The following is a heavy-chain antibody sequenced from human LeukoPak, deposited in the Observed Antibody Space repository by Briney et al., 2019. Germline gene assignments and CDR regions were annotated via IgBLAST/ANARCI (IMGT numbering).Heavy chain of an antibody. Sequence: PSETLSLTCTVSGGSISSGSYYWSWIRQPAGKGLEWIGYIYYSGSTNYNPSLKSRVTISVDTSKNQFSLKLSSVTAADTAVYYCARESSGYYGMDVWGQGTTVTVSS. D-gene: IGHD3-22*01. J-gene: IGHJ6*02. V-gene: IGHV4-61*10. CDR1: GGSISSGSYY. CDR2: IYYSGST. CDR3: ARESSGYYGMDV.